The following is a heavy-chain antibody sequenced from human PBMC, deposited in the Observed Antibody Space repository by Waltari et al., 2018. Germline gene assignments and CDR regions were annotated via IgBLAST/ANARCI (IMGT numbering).Heavy chain of an antibody. D-gene: IGHD2-2*03. J-gene: IGHJ5*02. Sequence: QVQLQELGPGLVRPSETLSLTCDVFGYFINTGFFWGWIRQPTGKGLEWIGNIYHDGTSYYNPSLKHRLMISLDTSKNQFSLRLNFVDGADTAVYYCASQTLGYCTSAACRRLETWGQGILVTVSS. CDR3: ASQTLGYCTSAACRRLET. V-gene: IGHV4-38-2*01. CDR1: GYFINTGFF. CDR2: IYHDGTS.